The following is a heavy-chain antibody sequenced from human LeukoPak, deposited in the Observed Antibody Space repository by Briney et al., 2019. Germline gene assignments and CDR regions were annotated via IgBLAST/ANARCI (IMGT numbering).Heavy chain of an antibody. J-gene: IGHJ4*02. CDR2: IYHSGST. V-gene: IGHV4-38-2*01. CDR3: ARGRGFDY. CDR1: GYSISGGYY. Sequence: KSSETLSLTCAVSGYSISGGYYWGWIRQPPGKGLEWIGSIYHSGSTYYNPSLKSRVTISVDTSKNQFSLKLSSVTAADTAVYYCARGRGFDYWGQGTLVTVSS. D-gene: IGHD3-16*01.